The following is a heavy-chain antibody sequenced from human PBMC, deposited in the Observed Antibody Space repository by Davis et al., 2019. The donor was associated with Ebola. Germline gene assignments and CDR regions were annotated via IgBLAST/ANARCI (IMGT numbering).Heavy chain of an antibody. CDR3: ARRQWLSTDDAFDI. CDR1: GYTFATYA. Sequence: AASVKVSCKASGYTFATYAFSWVRQAPGQGLEWMGWISAYNGHTEYLQKFQGRVTMTTDTSTRTAYMELRSLRSDDTAVYYCARRQWLSTDDAFDIWGQGTMVTVSS. CDR2: ISAYNGHT. V-gene: IGHV1-18*01. J-gene: IGHJ3*02. D-gene: IGHD6-19*01.